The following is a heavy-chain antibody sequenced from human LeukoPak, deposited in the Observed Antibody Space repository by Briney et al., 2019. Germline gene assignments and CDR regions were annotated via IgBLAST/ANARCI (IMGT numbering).Heavy chain of an antibody. CDR3: ARDGTLVGATGAFDI. CDR2: IIPIFGTA. J-gene: IGHJ3*02. Sequence: GASVKVSCKASGGTFSSYAISWVRQAPGQGLEWMGGIIPIFGTANYAQKFQGRVTITADESTSTAYMELSSLRSEDTAVYYCARDGTLVGATGAFDIWGQGTMVTVSS. CDR1: GGTFSSYA. V-gene: IGHV1-69*13. D-gene: IGHD1-26*01.